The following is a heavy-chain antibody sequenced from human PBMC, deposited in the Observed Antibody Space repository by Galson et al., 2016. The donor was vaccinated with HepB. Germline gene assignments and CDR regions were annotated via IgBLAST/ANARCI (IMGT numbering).Heavy chain of an antibody. CDR2: IYYSGST. Sequence: TLSLTCTVSDGSISSGGYYWNWIRQHPGKGLEWIGYIYYSGSTYYNPSLKSRVTISVDTSKNQFSLKLSSVTAADTAVYYCARDLRGNDIAPSYYFDSWGQGTLVTVSS. D-gene: IGHD1-1*01. J-gene: IGHJ4*02. V-gene: IGHV4-31*03. CDR3: ARDLRGNDIAPSYYFDS. CDR1: DGSISSGGYY.